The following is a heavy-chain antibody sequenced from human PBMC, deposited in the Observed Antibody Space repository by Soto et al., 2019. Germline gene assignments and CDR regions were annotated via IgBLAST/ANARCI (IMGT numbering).Heavy chain of an antibody. Sequence: SETLSLTCTVSGGSISGDYWTWFRQPPGKGLELIGYVHYSGSTNYDPSLRSRVTISLDTSNNQFSLRLSSVTAADTAVYYCACNNFYDGSGYPDFWGPGTLVTVSS. D-gene: IGHD3-22*01. CDR3: ACNNFYDGSGYPDF. V-gene: IGHV4-59*01. J-gene: IGHJ4*02. CDR1: GGSISGDY. CDR2: VHYSGST.